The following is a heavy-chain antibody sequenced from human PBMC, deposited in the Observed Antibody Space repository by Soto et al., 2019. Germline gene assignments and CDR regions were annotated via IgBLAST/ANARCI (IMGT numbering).Heavy chain of an antibody. D-gene: IGHD2-21*01. CDR2: ISYDGSNQ. J-gene: IGHJ4*02. CDR3: ARTRDGRGYSLFAS. V-gene: IGHV3-30-3*01. CDR1: GFTLGTYG. Sequence: GGALRLPWAGSGFTLGTYGMHWVRQAPGKGLEWVAVISYDGSNQFYAGSVKGRFTISRDNTKKSLYLQMNSLRAEDTAVYYCARTRDGRGYSLFASRALGALVTGSS.